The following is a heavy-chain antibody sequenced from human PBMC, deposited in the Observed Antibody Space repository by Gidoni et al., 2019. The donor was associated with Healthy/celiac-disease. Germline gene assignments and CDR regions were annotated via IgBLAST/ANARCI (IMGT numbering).Heavy chain of an antibody. Sequence: QVQLQQWRAGLLKPSETLSLTCAVYGGSFSGYYWSWIRQPPGKGLEWIGEINHSGSTNYNPSLKSRVTISVDTSKNQFSLKLSSVTAADTAVYYCAREGQWLAHFDYWGQGTLVTVSS. CDR2: INHSGST. V-gene: IGHV4-34*01. J-gene: IGHJ4*02. CDR1: GGSFSGYY. CDR3: AREGQWLAHFDY. D-gene: IGHD6-19*01.